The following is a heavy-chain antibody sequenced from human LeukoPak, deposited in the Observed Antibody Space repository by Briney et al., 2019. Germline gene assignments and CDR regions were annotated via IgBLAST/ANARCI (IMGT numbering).Heavy chain of an antibody. J-gene: IGHJ6*03. Sequence: GGSLRLSCAASAFTVSSNYMNWVRQAPGKGLEWVSVIYSGGSTYYADSVKGRFTISRDNSKNTLYLQMNSLRAEDTAVYYCARVNAPFWSGSMDVWGKGTTVTVSS. D-gene: IGHD3-3*01. CDR2: IYSGGST. CDR3: ARVNAPFWSGSMDV. V-gene: IGHV3-66*02. CDR1: AFTVSSNY.